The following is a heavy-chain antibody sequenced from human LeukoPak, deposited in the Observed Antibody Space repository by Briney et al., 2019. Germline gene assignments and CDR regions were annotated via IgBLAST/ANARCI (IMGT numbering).Heavy chain of an antibody. D-gene: IGHD3-10*01. Sequence: GGSLRLSCAATGFTFNTYYIHWVRQAPGKGLVWVSRVNTDGSSSNYADSVKGRFTISRDNAKNTVYLQMNSLRAEDTAVYYCARGGKVNSGTYSVDYWGQGTLVTVSS. CDR1: GFTFNTYY. CDR2: VNTDGSSS. CDR3: ARGGKVNSGTYSVDY. V-gene: IGHV3-74*01. J-gene: IGHJ4*02.